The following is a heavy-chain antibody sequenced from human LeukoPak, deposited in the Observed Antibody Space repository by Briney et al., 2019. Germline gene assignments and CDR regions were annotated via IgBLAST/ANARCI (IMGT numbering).Heavy chain of an antibody. D-gene: IGHD3-16*01. J-gene: IGHJ4*02. Sequence: PGSLSLTCTVSGYSITIVHVWGWIRRLQGKGREWIGSIYVSGHTYYDPPRRSRVSISADTSKNHFSLELSSVTAADTAVYYCASVGGGSPYWGQGTLVTVSS. CDR1: GYSITIVHV. CDR3: ASVGGGSPY. V-gene: IGHV4-38-2*02. CDR2: IYVSGHT.